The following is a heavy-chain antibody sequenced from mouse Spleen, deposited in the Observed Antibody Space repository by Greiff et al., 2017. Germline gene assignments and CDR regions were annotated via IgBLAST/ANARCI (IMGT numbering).Heavy chain of an antibody. CDR3: ASFYDGSLYFDY. CDR2: IYPRSGNT. J-gene: IGHJ2*01. Sequence: QVQLQQSGAELARPGASVKLSCKASGYTFTSYGISWVKQRTGQGLEWIGEIYPRSGNTYYNEKFKGKATLTADKSSSTAYMELRSLTSEDSAVYFCASFYDGSLYFDYWGQGTTLTVSS. V-gene: IGHV1-81*01. D-gene: IGHD2-1*01. CDR1: GYTFTSYG.